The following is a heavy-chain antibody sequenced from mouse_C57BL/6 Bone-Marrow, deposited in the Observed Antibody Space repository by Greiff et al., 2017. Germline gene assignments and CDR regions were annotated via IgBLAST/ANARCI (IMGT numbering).Heavy chain of an antibody. CDR3: ARRAYPFAY. J-gene: IGHJ3*01. CDR1: GYTFTSYW. Sequence: QVQLPGAELVKPGASVKLSCKASGYTFTSYWMHWVKQRPGQGLEWIGMIHPNSGSTNYNEKFKSKATLTVDKSSSTAYMQLSSLTSEDSAVYYCARRAYPFAYWGQGTLVTVSA. D-gene: IGHD3-3*01. CDR2: IHPNSGST. V-gene: IGHV1-64*01.